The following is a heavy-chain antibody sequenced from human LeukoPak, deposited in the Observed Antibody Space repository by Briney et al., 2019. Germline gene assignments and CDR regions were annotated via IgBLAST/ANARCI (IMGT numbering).Heavy chain of an antibody. CDR2: IQSGGSA. Sequence: GGSLRLSCAASGFSDSNTYMSWVRQAPGKGLEWVSVIQSGGSAHYADSVKDRFTISRDNSKNTVYLQMNILRPEDTAVYYCARGGQQLRWGQGTLVTV. D-gene: IGHD6-13*01. V-gene: IGHV3-66*01. J-gene: IGHJ4*02. CDR3: ARGGQQLR. CDR1: GFSDSNTY.